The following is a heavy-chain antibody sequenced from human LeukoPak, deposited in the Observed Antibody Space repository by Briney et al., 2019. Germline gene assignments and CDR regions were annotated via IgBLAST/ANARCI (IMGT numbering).Heavy chain of an antibody. V-gene: IGHV4-30-4*01. CDR3: ARPYYYDSRIDP. CDR2: MYYSVST. Sequence: SQTLSLTCTVSGGSISSGDYYWRWLRQPPGKGLEWIAYMYYSVSTYYNPSLKRRVTMSADTSKNQLSLKLSSVTAADTAVYYCARPYYYDSRIDPWGQGILVTVSS. CDR1: GGSISSGDYY. D-gene: IGHD3-22*01. J-gene: IGHJ5*02.